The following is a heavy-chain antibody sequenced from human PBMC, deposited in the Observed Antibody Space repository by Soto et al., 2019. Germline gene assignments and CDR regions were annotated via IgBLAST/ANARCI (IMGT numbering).Heavy chain of an antibody. CDR3: ARDRGGLGSLAYYFDY. D-gene: IGHD1-26*01. CDR1: GYTFTSYA. V-gene: IGHV1-3*01. CDR2: INAGNGNT. J-gene: IGHJ4*02. Sequence: GASVKVSCKASGYTFTSYAMHWVRQAPGQRLEWMGWINAGNGNTKYSQKFQGRVTITRDTSASTAYMELSSLRSEDTAVYYCARDRGGLGSLAYYFDYWGQGTLVTVSS.